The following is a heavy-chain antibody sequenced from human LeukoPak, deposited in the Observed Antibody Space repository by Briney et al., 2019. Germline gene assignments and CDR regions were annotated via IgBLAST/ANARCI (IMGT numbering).Heavy chain of an antibody. CDR1: GFTFSYFW. CDR2: INLDGTER. J-gene: IGHJ3*02. CDR3: AKDPALGRFAFQI. D-gene: IGHD1-26*01. V-gene: IGHV3-7*01. Sequence: GGSLRLSCAASGFTFSYFWMSWVRQAPGKGLEWVANINLDGTERHYVDSVKGRFTISRDNSKNTLSLQMNSLRAEDTAVYYCAKDPALGRFAFQIWGQGTMVTVSS.